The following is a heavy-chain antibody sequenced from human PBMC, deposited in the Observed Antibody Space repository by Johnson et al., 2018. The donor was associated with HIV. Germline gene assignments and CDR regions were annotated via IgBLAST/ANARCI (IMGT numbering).Heavy chain of an antibody. CDR2: IRYDGNNK. CDR1: GFTFSSYG. V-gene: IGHV3-30*02. Sequence: QMQLVESGGGVVQPGGSLRLSCAASGFTFSSYGMHWVRQAPGKGLEWVAFIRYDGNNKYYADSVKGGFTVPRDNSKNTLYLQMNSLIAEYTAIYYCGKSPAKDHGGNSGAFAIWGQGTMVTVSS. D-gene: IGHD4-23*01. J-gene: IGHJ3*02. CDR3: GKSPAKDHGGNSGAFAI.